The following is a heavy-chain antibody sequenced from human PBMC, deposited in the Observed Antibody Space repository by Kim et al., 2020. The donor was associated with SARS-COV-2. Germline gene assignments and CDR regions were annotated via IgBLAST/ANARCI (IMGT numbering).Heavy chain of an antibody. Sequence: SETLSLTCTVSGGSISSYYWSWIRQPPGKGLEWIGYIYYSGSTNYNPSLKSRVTISVDTSKNQFSLKLSSVTAADTAVYYCARDLLAYYGSGSYSYYYYSGMDVWGQGTTVTVSS. J-gene: IGHJ6*02. V-gene: IGHV4-59*01. D-gene: IGHD3-10*01. CDR1: GGSISSYY. CDR3: ARDLLAYYGSGSYSYYYYSGMDV. CDR2: IYYSGST.